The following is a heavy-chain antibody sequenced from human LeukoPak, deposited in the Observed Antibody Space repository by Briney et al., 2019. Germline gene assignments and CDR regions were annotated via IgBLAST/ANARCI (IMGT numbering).Heavy chain of an antibody. Sequence: SETLSLTCAVYGGSFSGYYWSWIRQPPGKGLEWIGEINHSGSTNYNPSLKSRVTISVDTSKNQCSLKLSSVTAADTAVYYCANRGRAAGVRWFDPWGQGTLVTVSS. CDR2: INHSGST. D-gene: IGHD6-13*01. V-gene: IGHV4-34*01. CDR1: GGSFSGYY. CDR3: ANRGRAAGVRWFDP. J-gene: IGHJ5*02.